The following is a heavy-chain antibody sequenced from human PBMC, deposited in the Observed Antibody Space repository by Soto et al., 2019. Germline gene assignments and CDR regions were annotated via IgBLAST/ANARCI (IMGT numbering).Heavy chain of an antibody. CDR2: IGPESGAT. CDR3: ASPRQGNYDFLSGYYALDY. J-gene: IGHJ4*02. Sequence: SVKVSCKASGYTFTGNYIHWVRPAPEQGPEWMGEIGPESGATRYAQRFQGRVTMTRDMSITTVYMELNNLSPDDTAVYYCASPRQGNYDFLSGYYALDYWSQGTLVTVSA. D-gene: IGHD3-3*01. CDR1: GYTFTGNY. V-gene: IGHV1-2*02.